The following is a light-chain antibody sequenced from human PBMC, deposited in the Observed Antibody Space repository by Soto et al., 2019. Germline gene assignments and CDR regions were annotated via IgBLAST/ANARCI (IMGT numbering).Light chain of an antibody. J-gene: IGLJ2*01. Sequence: QSVLTQPPSVSGAPGQRVTISCTGSSSNIGAGYDVHWYQQLPGTAPKLLIYGNSNRPSGVPDRFSGANSGTSASLAITGLQAEYEAVYYCQSYGSSLSGVVFGGGTKLTVL. CDR2: GNS. CDR1: SSNIGAGYD. CDR3: QSYGSSLSGVV. V-gene: IGLV1-40*01.